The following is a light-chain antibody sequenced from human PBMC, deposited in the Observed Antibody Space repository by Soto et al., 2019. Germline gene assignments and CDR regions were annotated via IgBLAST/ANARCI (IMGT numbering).Light chain of an antibody. Sequence: PGERASLSCWASQSISSSFLAWYQQKPGQAPRLLIYGASSRATGIPDRFSGTGSETDFTLTISRLEPEDFAVYYCQQYDNSPITFGQGTRLEIK. V-gene: IGKV3-20*01. CDR1: QSISSSF. J-gene: IGKJ5*01. CDR2: GAS. CDR3: QQYDNSPIT.